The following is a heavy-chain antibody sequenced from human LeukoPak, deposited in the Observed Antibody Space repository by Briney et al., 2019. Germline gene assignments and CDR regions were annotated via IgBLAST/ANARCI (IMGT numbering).Heavy chain of an antibody. CDR1: GYTLTELS. Sequence: ASVKVSCKVSGYTLTELSMHWVRQAPGKGLEWMGGFDPEDGETIYAQKFQGRVTMTEDTSTDTAYMELSSLRSEDTAVYYCATVAPSDTAMGDFDYWGQGTLVTVSS. D-gene: IGHD5-18*01. V-gene: IGHV1-24*01. CDR3: ATVAPSDTAMGDFDY. J-gene: IGHJ4*02. CDR2: FDPEDGET.